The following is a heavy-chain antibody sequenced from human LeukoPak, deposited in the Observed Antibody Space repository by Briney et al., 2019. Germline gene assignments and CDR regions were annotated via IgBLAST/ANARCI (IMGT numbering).Heavy chain of an antibody. CDR2: ISAYNGNT. Sequence: APVKVSCKASGYTFTSYGISWVRQAPGQGLEWMGWISAYNGNTNYAQKLQGRVTMTTDTSTSTAYMELRSLRSDDTAVYYCARVGITMVRGVIPADYWGQGTLVTVSS. J-gene: IGHJ4*02. V-gene: IGHV1-18*01. CDR1: GYTFTSYG. D-gene: IGHD3-10*01. CDR3: ARVGITMVRGVIPADY.